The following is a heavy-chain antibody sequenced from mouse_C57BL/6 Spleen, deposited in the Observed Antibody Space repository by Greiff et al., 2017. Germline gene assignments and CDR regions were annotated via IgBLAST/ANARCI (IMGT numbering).Heavy chain of an antibody. V-gene: IGHV1-15*01. J-gene: IGHJ4*01. CDR3: ARFLFLDYYAMDY. CDR2: IYPETGGT. CDR1: GYTFTDYE. Sequence: QVQLKESGAELVRPGASVTLSCKASGYTFTDYEMHWVKQTPVHDLEWIGAIYPETGGTAYNQKFKGKAILTADKSSSTAYMELRSLTSEDSAVYYCARFLFLDYYAMDYWGQGTSVTVSA.